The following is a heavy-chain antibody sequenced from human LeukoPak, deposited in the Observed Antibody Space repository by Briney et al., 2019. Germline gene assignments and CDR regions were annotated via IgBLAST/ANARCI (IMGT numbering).Heavy chain of an antibody. J-gene: IGHJ4*02. V-gene: IGHV4-34*01. D-gene: IGHD6-19*01. CDR1: GGSFSGYY. CDR3: ARALYSSGWYVG. Sequence: SETLSLTCAVYGGSFSGYYWSWIRQPPGKGLEWIGEINHSGSTNYNPSLKSRVTISVDTSKNQFSLKLSSVTAADTAVYYCARALYSSGWYVGWGQGTLVTVSS. CDR2: INHSGST.